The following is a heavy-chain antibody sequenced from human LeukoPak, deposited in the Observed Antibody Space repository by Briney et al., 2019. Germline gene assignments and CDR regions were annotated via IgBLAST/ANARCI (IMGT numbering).Heavy chain of an antibody. J-gene: IGHJ4*02. CDR3: ARDRYYYDSSGYYPLDY. Sequence: SETLSLTCTVSGGSISSYYWSWIRQPPGKGLEWIGRIYTSGSTNYNPSLKSRVTMSVDTSKNPFSLKLSSVTAADTAVYYCARDRYYYDSSGYYPLDYWGQGTLVTVSS. CDR2: IYTSGST. V-gene: IGHV4-4*07. CDR1: GGSISSYY. D-gene: IGHD3-22*01.